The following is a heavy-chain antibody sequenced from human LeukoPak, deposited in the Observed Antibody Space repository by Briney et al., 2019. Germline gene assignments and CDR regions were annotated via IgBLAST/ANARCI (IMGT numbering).Heavy chain of an antibody. CDR3: AKHLSSSSRYYYDS. CDR1: GFTFSTYA. Sequence: GGSLRLSCAASGFTFSTYAMSWVRQAPGKGLEWVSTIIGSGDSTYYADSVKGRFTISRDNSKNTLYLQVNSLSAEDTAFYYCAKHLSSSSRYYYDSWGQGTLVTVSS. J-gene: IGHJ4*02. V-gene: IGHV3-23*01. D-gene: IGHD6-13*01. CDR2: IIGSGDST.